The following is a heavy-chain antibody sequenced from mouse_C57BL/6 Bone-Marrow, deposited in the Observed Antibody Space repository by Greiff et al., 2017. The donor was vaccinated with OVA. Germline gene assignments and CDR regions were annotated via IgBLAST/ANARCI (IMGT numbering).Heavy chain of an antibody. CDR1: GYTFTSYG. D-gene: IGHD1-1*01. J-gene: IGHJ2*01. CDR2: IYPRSGNT. V-gene: IGHV1-81*01. Sequence: VQLQQSGAELARPGASVKLSCKASGYTFTSYGISWVKQRTGQGLEWIGEIYPRSGNTYYNEKFKGKATLTADKSSSTAYMGLRSLTSEDSAVYFCAKLITTVVAEYYFDYWGQGTTLTVSS. CDR3: AKLITTVVAEYYFDY.